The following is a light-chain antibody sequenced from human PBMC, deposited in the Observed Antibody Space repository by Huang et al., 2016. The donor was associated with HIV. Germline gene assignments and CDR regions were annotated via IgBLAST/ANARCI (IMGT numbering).Light chain of an antibody. V-gene: IGKV3D-15*01. J-gene: IGKJ4*01. CDR2: DTS. Sequence: EIMMTQSPATLSVSPGGRATLSCRASQTVRNNLAWYQQKTGQAPRLLIYDTSTRASCIPARFTGSGSGTEFTLTISGLQSEDFAIYYCQQYDNWPPGLTFGGGTKVEI. CDR3: QQYDNWPPGLT. CDR1: QTVRNN.